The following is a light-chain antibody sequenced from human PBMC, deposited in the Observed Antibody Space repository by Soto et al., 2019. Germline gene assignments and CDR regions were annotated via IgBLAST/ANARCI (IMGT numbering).Light chain of an antibody. J-gene: IGKJ5*01. CDR2: AAS. Sequence: EIALTQSPGTLSLSPGEGATLSCLASQGVDSKHLAWYQQKPGQAPRLLIYAASSRATGIPDRFSGSGSGTDFTLSISRLETEDFAVYYCQQYGNSPGISFGQGTRLEIK. CDR1: QGVDSKH. V-gene: IGKV3-20*01. CDR3: QQYGNSPGIS.